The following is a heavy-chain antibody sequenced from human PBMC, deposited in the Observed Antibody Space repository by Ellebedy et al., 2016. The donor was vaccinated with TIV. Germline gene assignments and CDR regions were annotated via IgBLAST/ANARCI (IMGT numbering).Heavy chain of an antibody. D-gene: IGHD3-10*01. Sequence: GESLKISCGASGFAFSNNWMYWVRQVPGKGLMWVSRINSDGSSPRYADSGKGRFTSSSDNARNALYLEMNSRRVEDTAFYYCARAEYGSGSFCDYWGQGTLVTVSS. CDR1: GFAFSNNW. CDR3: ARAEYGSGSFCDY. J-gene: IGHJ4*02. V-gene: IGHV3-74*01. CDR2: INSDGSSP.